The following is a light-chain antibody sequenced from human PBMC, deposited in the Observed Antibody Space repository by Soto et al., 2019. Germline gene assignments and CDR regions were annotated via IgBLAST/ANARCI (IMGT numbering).Light chain of an antibody. J-gene: IGKJ3*01. V-gene: IGKV1-39*01. Sequence: DIQITQSPSSLSSSVLETFTITCRASQTIDRYLNWFQQKSGQAPKLLMNAASTLRSGVPSRFSASGSGTDFTLTISSLQTEDYATYYCQQSYNAPFNFGPGTKVDIK. CDR3: QQSYNAPFN. CDR1: QTIDRY. CDR2: AAS.